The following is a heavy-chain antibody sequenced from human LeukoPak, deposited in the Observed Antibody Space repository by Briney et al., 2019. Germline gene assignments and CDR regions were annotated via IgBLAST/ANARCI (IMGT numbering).Heavy chain of an antibody. V-gene: IGHV1-18*04. Sequence: GASVKVSCKASGYTFTSYYMHWVRQAPGQGLEWMGWISAYNGNTNYAQKLQGRVTMTTDTSTSTAYMELRSLRSDDTAVYYCARRLEWEGNNWFDPWGQGTLVTVSS. CDR2: ISAYNGNT. CDR3: ARRLEWEGNNWFDP. CDR1: GYTFTSYY. D-gene: IGHD3-3*01. J-gene: IGHJ5*02.